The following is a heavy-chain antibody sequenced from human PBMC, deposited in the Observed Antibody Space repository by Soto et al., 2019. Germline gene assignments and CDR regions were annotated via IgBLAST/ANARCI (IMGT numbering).Heavy chain of an antibody. CDR1: GGSISSYY. V-gene: IGHV4-59*01. D-gene: IGHD3-9*01. J-gene: IGHJ4*02. CDR2: IYYSGST. Sequence: QVQLQESGPGLVKPSETLSLTCTVSGGSISSYYWSWIRQPPGKGLEWIGYIYYSGSTNYNPSLKSRVTISVDTSKNQFSLKLSSVTAADTAVYYCASMTLPYFDILTGYPPGYYFDYWGQGTLVTVSS. CDR3: ASMTLPYFDILTGYPPGYYFDY.